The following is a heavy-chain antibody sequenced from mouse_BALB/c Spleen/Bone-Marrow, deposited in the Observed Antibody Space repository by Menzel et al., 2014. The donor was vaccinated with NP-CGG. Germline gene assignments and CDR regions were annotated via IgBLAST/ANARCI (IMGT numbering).Heavy chain of an antibody. J-gene: IGHJ1*01. V-gene: IGHV3-8*02. D-gene: IGHD2-1*01. CDR2: ISYSGST. CDR3: ARYDGNYDWYFDV. CDR1: GDSITSGY. Sequence: EVQRVESGPSLVKPSQTLSLTCSVTGDSITSGYWNWIRKFPGNKLEYMGYISYSGSTYYNPSLKSRISITRDTSKNQYYLQLNSVTTEDTATYYCARYDGNYDWYFDVWGAGTTVTVSS.